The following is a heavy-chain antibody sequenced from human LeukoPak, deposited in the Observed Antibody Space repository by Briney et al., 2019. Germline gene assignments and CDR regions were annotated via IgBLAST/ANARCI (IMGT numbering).Heavy chain of an antibody. CDR3: ARRRFYYLGY. J-gene: IGHJ4*02. V-gene: IGHV4-59*08. D-gene: IGHD2/OR15-2a*01. Sequence: SETLSLTCTVSGGSISSYYWSWIRQPPGKGLEWIGYIYYSGSTNYNPSLKSRVTISVDTSKNQFSLKLSSVTAADTAVYYCARRRFYYLGYWGQGTLVTVSS. CDR1: GGSISSYY. CDR2: IYYSGST.